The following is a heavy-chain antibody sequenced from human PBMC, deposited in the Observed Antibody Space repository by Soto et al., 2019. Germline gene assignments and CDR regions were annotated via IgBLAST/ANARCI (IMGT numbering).Heavy chain of an antibody. D-gene: IGHD6-13*01. CDR2: ISYDGSNK. CDR1: GFTFSSYG. J-gene: IGHJ4*02. V-gene: IGHV3-30*18. CDR3: AKVARPKTGYSSSWFDY. Sequence: PGGSLRLSCAASGFTFSSYGMHWVRQAPGKGLEWVAVISYDGSNKYYADSVKGRFTISRDNSKNTLYLQMNSLRAEDTAVYYCAKVARPKTGYSSSWFDYWGQGTLVTVSS.